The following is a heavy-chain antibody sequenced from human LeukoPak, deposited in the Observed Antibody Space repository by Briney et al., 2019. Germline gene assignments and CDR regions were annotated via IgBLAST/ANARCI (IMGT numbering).Heavy chain of an antibody. D-gene: IGHD6-13*01. Sequence: SVKVSCKASGGTFSSYTISWVRQAPGQGLEWMGRIIPILGIANYAQKFQGRVKITADKSTSTAYMELSSLRSEDTAVYYCARDSSSWYNWFDPWGQGTLVTVSS. CDR3: ARDSSSWYNWFDP. J-gene: IGHJ5*02. V-gene: IGHV1-69*04. CDR1: GGTFSSYT. CDR2: IIPILGIA.